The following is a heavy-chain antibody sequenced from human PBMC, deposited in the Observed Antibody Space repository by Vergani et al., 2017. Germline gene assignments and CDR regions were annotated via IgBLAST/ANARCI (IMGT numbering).Heavy chain of an antibody. CDR1: GFTFSSYG. D-gene: IGHD3-22*01. J-gene: IGHJ4*02. Sequence: QVQLVESGGGVVQPGRSLRLSCAASGFTFSSYGMHWVRQAPGKGLEWVAVISYDRSKKYYADSVKGRFTISRDNSKNTLYLQMNSLRAEDTAVYYCAKDSLYDSSGTFDYWGQGTLVTVSS. V-gene: IGHV3-30*18. CDR2: ISYDRSKK. CDR3: AKDSLYDSSGTFDY.